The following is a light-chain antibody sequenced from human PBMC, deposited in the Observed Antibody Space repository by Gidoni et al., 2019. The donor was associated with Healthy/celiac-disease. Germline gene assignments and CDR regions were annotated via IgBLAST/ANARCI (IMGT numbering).Light chain of an antibody. CDR1: QCVSSN. V-gene: IGKV3-15*01. J-gene: IGKJ1*01. CDR2: GAS. Sequence: EIVMTQSPATLSLSPGEIATLSCRASQCVSSNLAWYQQKPGQAPRLLIYGASTRATGIPARFSGSGSGTEFTLTISSLQSEDFAVYYCQQYNNWPRTFGQGTKVEIK. CDR3: QQYNNWPRT.